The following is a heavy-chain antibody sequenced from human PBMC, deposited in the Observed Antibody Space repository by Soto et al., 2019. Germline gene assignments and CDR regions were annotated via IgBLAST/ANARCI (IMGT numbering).Heavy chain of an antibody. V-gene: IGHV1-3*01. D-gene: IGHD6-13*01. J-gene: IGHJ5*01. CDR2: INPDNGNT. Sequence: SRQACHLTYTSCTMNCVRQAPGQRLEWMGWINPDNGNTKSSQKFQDRVIITRDTSASTAYMDLSSLRSEDTAVYYCASGIATGSLDSWCQGPMVTV. CDR1: HLTYTSCT. CDR3: ASGIATGSLDS.